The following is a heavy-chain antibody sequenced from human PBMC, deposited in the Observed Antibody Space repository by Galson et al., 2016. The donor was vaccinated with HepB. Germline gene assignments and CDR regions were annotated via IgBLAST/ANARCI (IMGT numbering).Heavy chain of an antibody. Sequence: LSLTCAVSGGSISGADHYWSWIRQPPGKGLEWIAFIYYTGMTNYNPSLKSRVTISVDTSKNQFSLELTSVTAADTAVYYCARWTGRRSGGFDAFNVWGQGTMVTVSS. CDR3: ARWTGRRSGGFDAFNV. V-gene: IGHV4-61*08. J-gene: IGHJ3*01. D-gene: IGHD1-14*01. CDR2: IYYTGMT. CDR1: GGSISGADHY.